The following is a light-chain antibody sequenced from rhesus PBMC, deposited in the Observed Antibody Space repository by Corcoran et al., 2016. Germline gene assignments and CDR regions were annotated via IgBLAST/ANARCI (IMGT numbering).Light chain of an antibody. CDR3: TAWDGSLSGYI. V-gene: IGLV1-60*01. Sequence: QSVLTQPPSASEAARKGVTISCSGSSSNIGSNTVSWFQQFPGTAPKLIIYDNEQRFSGVSNRFSGSKSGTSASLAISGLQTEDEADYYCTAWDGSLSGYIFGSGTRLTVL. J-gene: IGLJ1*01. CDR1: SSNIGSNT. CDR2: DNE.